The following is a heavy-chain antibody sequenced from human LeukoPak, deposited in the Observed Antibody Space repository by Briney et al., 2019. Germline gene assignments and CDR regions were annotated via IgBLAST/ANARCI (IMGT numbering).Heavy chain of an antibody. Sequence: GGSLRLSCAASGFTFSSYAMSWVRQAPGEGLEWVSAISGSGGSTYYADSVKGRFTISRDNSKNTLYLQMNSLRAEDTAVYYCAKDFSSGLYYYYGMDVWGQGTTVTVSS. J-gene: IGHJ6*02. V-gene: IGHV3-23*01. D-gene: IGHD3-3*01. CDR2: ISGSGGST. CDR1: GFTFSSYA. CDR3: AKDFSSGLYYYYGMDV.